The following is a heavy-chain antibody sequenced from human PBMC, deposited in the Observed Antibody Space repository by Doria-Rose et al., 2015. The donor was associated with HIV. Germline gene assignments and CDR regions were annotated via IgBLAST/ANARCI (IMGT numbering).Heavy chain of an antibody. D-gene: IGHD3-3*01. CDR3: AKAPIIGPKYYFDMYV. Sequence: EVQLVESGGGLVQPGRSLRLSCVGSGFSFESYAMHWVRLAPGKGLEWVAGISWDSGAKGNADSVEGRFTISRVNAKKSVYLEMRSLRPEDTAFYYCAKAPIIGPKYYFDMYVWGKGTSVSVTS. CDR1: GFSFESYA. J-gene: IGHJ6*03. V-gene: IGHV3-9*01. CDR2: ISWDSGAK.